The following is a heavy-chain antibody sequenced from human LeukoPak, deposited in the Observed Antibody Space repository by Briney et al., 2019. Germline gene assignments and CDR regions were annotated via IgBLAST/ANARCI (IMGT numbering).Heavy chain of an antibody. V-gene: IGHV1-46*01. J-gene: IGHJ4*02. CDR1: GGTFSSYA. Sequence: ASVKVSCKASGGTFSSYAISWVRQAPGQGLKWMGIINPSGGSTSYAQKFQGRVTMTRDTSTRTVYMELSSLRSEDTAVYYCARDLNFDYWGQGTLVTVSS. CDR3: ARDLNFDY. CDR2: INPSGGST.